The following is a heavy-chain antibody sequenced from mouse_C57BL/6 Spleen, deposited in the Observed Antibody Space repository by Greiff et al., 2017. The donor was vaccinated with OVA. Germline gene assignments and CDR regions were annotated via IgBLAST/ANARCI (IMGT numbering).Heavy chain of an antibody. CDR2: IYPGDGDT. J-gene: IGHJ1*03. Sequence: VMLVESGAELVKPGASVKISCKASGYAFSSYWMNWVKQRPGKGLEWIGQIYPGDGDTNYNGKFKGKATLTADKSSSTAYMQLSSLTSEDSAVYFCARRATTVVSVHWYFDVWGTGTTVTVSS. CDR3: ARRATTVVSVHWYFDV. CDR1: GYAFSSYW. D-gene: IGHD1-1*01. V-gene: IGHV1-80*01.